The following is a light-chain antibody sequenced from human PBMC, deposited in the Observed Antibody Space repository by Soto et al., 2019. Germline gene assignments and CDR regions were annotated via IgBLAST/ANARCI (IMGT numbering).Light chain of an antibody. CDR1: QSISSW. CDR2: DAS. J-gene: IGKJ1*01. Sequence: DIQMTQSPSTLSASVGDRVTITCRASQSISSWLAWYQQKPGKAPKLLIYDASSLESGVPSRFSGSGSGTEFTLTISSLQPDDFATYYCQQYNSDSPTFGQGTKV. CDR3: QQYNSDSPT. V-gene: IGKV1-5*01.